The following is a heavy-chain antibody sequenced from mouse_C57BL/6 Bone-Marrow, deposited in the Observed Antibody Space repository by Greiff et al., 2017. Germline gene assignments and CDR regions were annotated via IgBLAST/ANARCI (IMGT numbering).Heavy chain of an antibody. Sequence: VQLQQSGPELVKPGASVKISCKASGYSFTDYNMNWVKQSNGKCLEWIGVINPNYGTTSYNQKFKGKATLTVEQSSITTYMQLNSLTSKDSAVYYCAGEGNRGYFDVWGTGTTVTVSS. CDR2: INPNYGTT. CDR3: AGEGNRGYFDV. V-gene: IGHV1-39*01. J-gene: IGHJ1*03. D-gene: IGHD2-1*01. CDR1: GYSFTDYN.